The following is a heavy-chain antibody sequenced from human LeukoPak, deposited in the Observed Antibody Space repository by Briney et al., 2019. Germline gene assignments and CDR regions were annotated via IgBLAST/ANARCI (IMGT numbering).Heavy chain of an antibody. J-gene: IGHJ4*02. D-gene: IGHD5-12*01. CDR1: GFTFSRYW. CDR2: IKQDGSAQ. V-gene: IGHV3-7*01. Sequence: GGSLRLSCAASGFTFSRYWMNWVRQAPGKGLEWVANIKQDGSAQNYVDSVKGRFTISRDSAKNSLFLQMSNLRADDTAVYYCATKQWLNSWGQGTRVIVSS. CDR3: ATKQWLNS.